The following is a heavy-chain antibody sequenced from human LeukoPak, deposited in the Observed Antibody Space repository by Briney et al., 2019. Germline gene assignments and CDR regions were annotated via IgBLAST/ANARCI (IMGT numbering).Heavy chain of an antibody. CDR3: ARQVLTGYYSSFDY. J-gene: IGHJ4*02. V-gene: IGHV5-51*01. CDR1: GYSLTTNW. Sequence: GESLKTSCKGSGYSLTTNWIGWVRQMPGKGLEWMGIIYPGDSDTRYSPSFQGQVTISADKSISTAYLQWSSLKASDTAMYYCARQVLTGYYSSFDYWGQGTLVTVSS. CDR2: IYPGDSDT. D-gene: IGHD3-9*01.